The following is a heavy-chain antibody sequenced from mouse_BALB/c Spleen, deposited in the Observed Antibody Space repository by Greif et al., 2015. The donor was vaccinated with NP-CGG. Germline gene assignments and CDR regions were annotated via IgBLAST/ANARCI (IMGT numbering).Heavy chain of an antibody. CDR2: INPSTGYT. CDR3: ARLNYFDY. J-gene: IGHJ2*01. V-gene: IGHV1-7*01. Sequence: VKLMESGAELAKPGASVKMSCKASGYTFTSYWMHWVKQRPGQGLEWIGYINPSTGYTEYNQKFKDKATLTADKSSSTAYMQLSSLTSEDSAVYYCARLNYFDYWGQGTTLTVSP. CDR1: GYTFTSYW.